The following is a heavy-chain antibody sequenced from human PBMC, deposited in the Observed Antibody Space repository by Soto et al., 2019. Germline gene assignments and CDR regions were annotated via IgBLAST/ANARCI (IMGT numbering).Heavy chain of an antibody. Sequence: PSETLSLTCAVSGGSISSGGYSWSWIRQPPGKGLEWIGYIYHSGSTYYNPSLKSRVTISVDRSKDQFSLKLSSVTAADTAVYYCARGIPEFDYWGQGTLVTASS. CDR2: IYHSGST. CDR3: ARGIPEFDY. V-gene: IGHV4-30-2*01. CDR1: GGSISSGGYS. J-gene: IGHJ4*02.